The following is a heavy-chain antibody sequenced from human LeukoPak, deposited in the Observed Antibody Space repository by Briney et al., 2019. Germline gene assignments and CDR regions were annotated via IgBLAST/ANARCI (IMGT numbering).Heavy chain of an antibody. CDR3: AREDSSSFDY. Sequence: GGSLRLSCAASGFTFSSYWMHWVRQAPGKGLEWVSSISGSSNYRYYADSLKGRFTISRDNAKNSLYLQMNSLRAEDTAVYYCAREDSSSFDYWGQGTLVTVSS. D-gene: IGHD6-13*01. CDR2: ISGSSNYR. CDR1: GFTFSSYW. J-gene: IGHJ4*02. V-gene: IGHV3-21*01.